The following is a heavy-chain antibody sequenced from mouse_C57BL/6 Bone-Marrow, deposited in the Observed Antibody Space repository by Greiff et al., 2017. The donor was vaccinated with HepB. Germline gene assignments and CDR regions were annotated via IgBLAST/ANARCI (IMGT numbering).Heavy chain of an antibody. CDR1: GYAFSSYW. D-gene: IGHD2-3*01. V-gene: IGHV1-80*01. Sequence: VQLQQSGAELVKPGASVKISCKASGYAFSSYWMNWVKQRPGKGLEWIGQIYPGDGDTNYNGKFKGKATLTADKSSSTAYMQLSSLTSEDSAVYFCARCDGYYPYYFDYWGQGTTFTVSS. J-gene: IGHJ2*01. CDR2: IYPGDGDT. CDR3: ARCDGYYPYYFDY.